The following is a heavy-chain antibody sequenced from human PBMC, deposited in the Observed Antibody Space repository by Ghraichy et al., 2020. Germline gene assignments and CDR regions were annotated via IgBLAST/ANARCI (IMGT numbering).Heavy chain of an antibody. V-gene: IGHV3-23*01. J-gene: IGHJ6*02. CDR2: ISRSGGST. D-gene: IGHD6-25*01. CDR1: GFTFSSYS. Sequence: GGSLRLSCAASGFTFSSYSMSWVRQAPGKGLEWVSAISRSGGSTYYADSVKGRFTISRDNSKNTLFLQMNSLSAEDTAVYYCAKDLPIAAGPRRYYYYGMDVWGQGNTLTVFS. CDR3: AKDLPIAAGPRRYYYYGMDV.